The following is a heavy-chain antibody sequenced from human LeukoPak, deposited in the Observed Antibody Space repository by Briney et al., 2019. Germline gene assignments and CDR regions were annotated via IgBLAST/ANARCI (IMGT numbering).Heavy chain of an antibody. V-gene: IGHV1-18*01. CDR2: ISAYNGNT. Sequence: ASVKVSCKASGYTFTSYGISWVRQAPGQGLEWMGWISAYNGNTNYAQKLQGRVTMTTDTSTSTAYMELRSLRSDDTAVYYCARAGYCSSTSYYSEYFQHWGQGTLVTVSS. CDR3: ARAGYCSSTSYYSEYFQH. CDR1: GYTFTSYG. J-gene: IGHJ1*01. D-gene: IGHD2-2*01.